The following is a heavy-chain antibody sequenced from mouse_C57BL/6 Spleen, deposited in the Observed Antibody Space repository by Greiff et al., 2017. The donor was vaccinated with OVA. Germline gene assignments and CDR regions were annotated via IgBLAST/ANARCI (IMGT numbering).Heavy chain of an antibody. V-gene: IGHV1-82*01. CDR1: GYAFSSSW. J-gene: IGHJ2*01. CDR2: IYPGDGDT. Sequence: VQLQESGPELVKPGASVKISCKASGYAFSSSWMNWVKQRPGKGLEWIGRIYPGDGDTNYNGKFKGKATLTADKSSSTAYMQLSSLTSEDSAVYFCARWGDYWGQGTTLTVSS. CDR3: ARWGDY.